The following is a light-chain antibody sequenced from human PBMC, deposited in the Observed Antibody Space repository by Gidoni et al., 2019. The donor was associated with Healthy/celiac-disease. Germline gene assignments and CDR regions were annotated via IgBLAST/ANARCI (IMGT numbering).Light chain of an antibody. CDR3: QQRSNWPGT. J-gene: IGKJ1*01. CDR2: DAS. V-gene: IGKV3-11*01. Sequence: EIVLTQSPATLSLSPGERTPLSCRASQTVSSYLDWYQQKPGQAPRLLIYDASNRATGIPARFSGSGSGTDFTLTISSLEPEDFAVYYCQQRSNWPGTFGQGTKVEIK. CDR1: QTVSSY.